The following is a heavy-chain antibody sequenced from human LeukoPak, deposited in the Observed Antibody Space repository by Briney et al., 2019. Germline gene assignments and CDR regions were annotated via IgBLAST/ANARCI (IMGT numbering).Heavy chain of an antibody. V-gene: IGHV4-59*01. CDR1: DGSISSYY. J-gene: IGHJ6*03. Sequence: SETLSLTCTVSDGSISSYYWSWIRQPPGKGLEWIGYIYYSGSTNYNPSLKSRVTISVDTSKNQFSLKLSSVTAADTAVYYCAXDCXXTSXYHSGYYYYYMDVWGKGTTVTVSS. CDR3: AXDCXXTSXYHSGYYYYYMDV. CDR2: IYYSGST. D-gene: IGHD2-2*01.